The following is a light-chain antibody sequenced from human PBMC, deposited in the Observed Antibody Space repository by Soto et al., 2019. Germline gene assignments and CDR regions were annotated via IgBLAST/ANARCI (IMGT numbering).Light chain of an antibody. Sequence: EIVLTQSPATLSLSPGERATLSCRARQSVSSYLAWYQQKPGQAPRLLIYDASNRATGIPARFSGSGSGTDFTLTISSLEPEDFAVYYCQQRSNWSWTFGQGTKVDIK. CDR3: QQRSNWSWT. J-gene: IGKJ1*01. V-gene: IGKV3-11*01. CDR1: QSVSSY. CDR2: DAS.